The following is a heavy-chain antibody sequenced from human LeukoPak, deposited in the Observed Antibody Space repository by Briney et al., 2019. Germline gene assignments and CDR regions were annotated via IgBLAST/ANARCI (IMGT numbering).Heavy chain of an antibody. D-gene: IGHD3-10*01. V-gene: IGHV3-11*01. Sequence: GGSLRLSCAASGFTFSDYYTSWIRQAPGKGLEWVSYISSSGSTKYCADSVRGRFTISRDNAKNSYLQMNSLGAEDTAVYYCARDGHAYGRGSPHYWGQGTLVTVSS. CDR2: ISSSGSTK. J-gene: IGHJ4*02. CDR3: ARDGHAYGRGSPHY. CDR1: GFTFSDYY.